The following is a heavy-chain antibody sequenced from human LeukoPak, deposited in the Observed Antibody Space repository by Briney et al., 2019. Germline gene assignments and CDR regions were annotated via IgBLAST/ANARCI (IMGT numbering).Heavy chain of an antibody. CDR1: GYSFTSYW. Sequence: GESLKISCKGSGYSFTSYWIGWVRQMPGKGLECMGIIYPGDSDTRYSPSFQGQVTISADKSISTAYLQWSSLKASDTDMYYCARTNGHCTNGVCYSDYFDYWGQGTLVTVSS. CDR2: IYPGDSDT. J-gene: IGHJ4*02. V-gene: IGHV5-51*03. D-gene: IGHD2-8*01. CDR3: ARTNGHCTNGVCYSDYFDY.